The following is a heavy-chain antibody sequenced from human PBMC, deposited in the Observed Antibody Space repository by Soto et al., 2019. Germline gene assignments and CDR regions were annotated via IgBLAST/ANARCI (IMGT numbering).Heavy chain of an antibody. Sequence: QVQLVQSGDEVKKPGASVKVSCKASGYTFSSYGIAWVRQAPGQGLEWMGWISANNGNTHSAQKFQDRVTMTTDTATSTAYMELRSLRSDDTAVYYCARTYSSGLPGYWGQGTLVTVSS. D-gene: IGHD6-19*01. V-gene: IGHV1-18*01. CDR3: ARTYSSGLPGY. J-gene: IGHJ4*02. CDR2: ISANNGNT. CDR1: GYTFSSYG.